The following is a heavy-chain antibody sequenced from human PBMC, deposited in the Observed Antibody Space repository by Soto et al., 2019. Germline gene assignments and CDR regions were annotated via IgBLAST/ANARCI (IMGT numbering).Heavy chain of an antibody. J-gene: IGHJ4*02. CDR2: ISGNGGST. CDR3: ARDLEATVVPGDYFDY. D-gene: IGHD5-12*01. V-gene: IGHV3-23*01. Sequence: PGGSLRLSCAASGFTFSSCAMGWVRQAPGKGLEWVSGISGNGGSTYYADSVKGRFTISRDTSKNTLYLQMDSLGAEDTAVYFWARDLEATVVPGDYFDYWGQGTLVTV. CDR1: GFTFSSCA.